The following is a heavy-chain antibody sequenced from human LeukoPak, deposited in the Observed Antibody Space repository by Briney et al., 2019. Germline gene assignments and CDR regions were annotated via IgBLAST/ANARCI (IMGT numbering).Heavy chain of an antibody. Sequence: PGGSLRLSCGVSGFSFSNYGMNWGRQTPGKGLEWGSYISNASNAIYYADSVRGRLIISRDNAKKSLYLQLNSLRAEDTAVYYCVRGGSCSAAGCLYLPFELWGQGTLVTVSS. D-gene: IGHD2-15*01. CDR3: VRGGSCSAAGCLYLPFEL. V-gene: IGHV3-48*01. CDR1: GFSFSNYG. J-gene: IGHJ4*02. CDR2: ISNASNAI.